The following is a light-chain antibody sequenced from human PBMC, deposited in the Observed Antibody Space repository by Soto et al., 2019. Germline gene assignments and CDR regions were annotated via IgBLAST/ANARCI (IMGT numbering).Light chain of an antibody. J-gene: IGKJ3*01. CDR2: ASS. V-gene: IGKV1-12*01. CDR1: QDILSW. CDR3: QQANSFPIT. Sequence: DIQMTQSPSSVSASVGDRVTITCRASQDILSWLAWYQQKPGEAPRLLIYASSNLQSGVPSRFSGSGSGTDFTLTIRSLQPEDFATYYCQQANSFPITFGPGTRLDIK.